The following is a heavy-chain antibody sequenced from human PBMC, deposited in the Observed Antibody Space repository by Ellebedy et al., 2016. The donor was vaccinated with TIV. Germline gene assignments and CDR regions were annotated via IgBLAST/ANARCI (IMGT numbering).Heavy chain of an antibody. CDR3: ARESYDILTGQTYGLDV. Sequence: PGGSLRLSCTVSSGSINNYFWNWVRQPPGKGLEWIGYVYYSGSTNYNPSLKSRVTILVDASKNQISLTLRSVTAADTAVYFCARESYDILTGQTYGLDVWGQGTTVTVSS. CDR2: VYYSGST. D-gene: IGHD3-9*01. CDR1: SGSINNYF. J-gene: IGHJ6*02. V-gene: IGHV4-59*01.